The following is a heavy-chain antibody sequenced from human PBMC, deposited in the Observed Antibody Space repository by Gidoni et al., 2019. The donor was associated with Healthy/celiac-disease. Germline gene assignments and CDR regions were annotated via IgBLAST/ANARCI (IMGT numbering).Heavy chain of an antibody. Sequence: EVQLVESGGGLVQPGRSLSLSCAASGFTFDDYAMNWVRQAPGKGLEGVSGITWNSGSIGYADSVKGRFTVSRDNAKNSLYLQMNSLRADDTALYYCAKTGGYDFWSGKNWFDPWGQGTLVTVSS. J-gene: IGHJ5*02. CDR1: GFTFDDYA. CDR3: AKTGGYDFWSGKNWFDP. D-gene: IGHD3-3*01. V-gene: IGHV3-9*01. CDR2: ITWNSGSI.